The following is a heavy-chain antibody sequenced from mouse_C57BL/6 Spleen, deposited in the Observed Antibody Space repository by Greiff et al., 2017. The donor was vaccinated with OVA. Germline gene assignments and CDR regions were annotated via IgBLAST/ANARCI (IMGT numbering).Heavy chain of an antibody. CDR1: GYTFTSYW. CDR3: AREDYYGNYTRYFEV. D-gene: IGHD2-1*01. J-gene: IGHJ1*03. V-gene: IGHV1-64*01. Sequence: QVQLQQPGAELVKPGASVKLSCKASGYTFTSYWMHWVKQRPGQGLEWIGMIHPNSGSTNYNEKFKSKATLTVDKSSSTAYMQLSSLTSEDSAVYYCAREDYYGNYTRYFEVWGTGTTVTVSS. CDR2: IHPNSGST.